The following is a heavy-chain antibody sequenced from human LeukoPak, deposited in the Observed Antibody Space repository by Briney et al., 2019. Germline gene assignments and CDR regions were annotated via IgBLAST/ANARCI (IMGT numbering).Heavy chain of an antibody. Sequence: TSETLSLTCTVSGGSISSYYWSWIRQPPGKGLEWVGYIYCSGSTNYNPSLKSRVTISVDTSKNQFSLKLSSVTAADTAVYYCAGDASGYDEGINWFDPWGQGTLVTVSS. CDR2: IYCSGST. V-gene: IGHV4-59*01. D-gene: IGHD5-12*01. J-gene: IGHJ5*02. CDR1: GGSISSYY. CDR3: AGDASGYDEGINWFDP.